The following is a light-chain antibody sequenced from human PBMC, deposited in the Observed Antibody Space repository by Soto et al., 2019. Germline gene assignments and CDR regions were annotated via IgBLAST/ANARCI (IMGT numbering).Light chain of an antibody. CDR1: QSVASN. CDR3: QQYHNWPPQNT. Sequence: EIVMTQSPASLSVSTGDGATLSCRARQSVASNVAWYQQKPGQGPRLLIHGASTRAVEVPARFRGSGPATDVTLTICSLQSDDFAVYYCQQYHNWPPQNTFGQGTKPQIK. J-gene: IGKJ2*01. V-gene: IGKV3-15*01. CDR2: GAS.